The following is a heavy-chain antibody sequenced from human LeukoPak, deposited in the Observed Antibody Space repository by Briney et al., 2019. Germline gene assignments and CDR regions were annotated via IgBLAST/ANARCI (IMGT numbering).Heavy chain of an antibody. CDR2: IYSGGST. D-gene: IGHD1-26*01. Sequence: PGGSLRLSCAASGFTVSNNYMNWVRQAPGKGLEWVSVIYSGGSTDYADSVKGRFTISRDNSKNTLYLQMNNLRAEDTAVYYCARDGGYGSYVSPSNWHIDLWGRGTLVTVSS. J-gene: IGHJ2*01. CDR1: GFTVSNNY. V-gene: IGHV3-53*01. CDR3: ARDGGYGSYVSPSNWHIDL.